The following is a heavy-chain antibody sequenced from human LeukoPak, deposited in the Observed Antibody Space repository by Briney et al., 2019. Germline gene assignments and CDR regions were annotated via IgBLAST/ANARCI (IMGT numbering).Heavy chain of an antibody. CDR2: ISSSSSYI. Sequence: GGSLRLSCAASGFTFSSYSMNWVRQAPGKGLEWVSSISSSSSYIYYADSVKGRFTISRDNAKNSLYLQMNSLRAEDTAAYYCAREERTYGNYYYYGMDVWGQGTTVTVSS. D-gene: IGHD4-17*01. CDR3: AREERTYGNYYYYGMDV. CDR1: GFTFSSYS. V-gene: IGHV3-21*01. J-gene: IGHJ6*02.